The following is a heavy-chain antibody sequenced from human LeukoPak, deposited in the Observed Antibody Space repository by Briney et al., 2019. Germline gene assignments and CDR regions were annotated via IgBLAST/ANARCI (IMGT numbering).Heavy chain of an antibody. J-gene: IGHJ4*02. CDR1: GGSISSGGYY. D-gene: IGHD1-26*01. CDR2: IYYSGST. CDR3: ARERSGSYLFDY. Sequence: PSETLSLTCTVSGGSISSGGYYWSWIRQHPGKGLEWIGYIYYSGSTYYNPSLKSRVTISVYTSKNQFSLTLSSVTAADTAVYYWARERSGSYLFDYWGQGTLVTVSS. V-gene: IGHV4-31*03.